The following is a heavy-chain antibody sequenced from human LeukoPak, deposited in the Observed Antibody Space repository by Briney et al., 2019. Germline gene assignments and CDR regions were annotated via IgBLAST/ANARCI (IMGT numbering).Heavy chain of an antibody. Sequence: GGSLGLSCAASGFTFSAYWMHWVRQAPGKGLVWVSRINTDGSSPTYAASVKGRFTISRDNSKNTLFLQMNSLTAEDTAVYYCTKASSSSSFDAFDIWGQGSMVTVSS. CDR1: GFTFSAYW. V-gene: IGHV3-74*01. D-gene: IGHD6-6*01. J-gene: IGHJ3*02. CDR3: TKASSSSSFDAFDI. CDR2: INTDGSSP.